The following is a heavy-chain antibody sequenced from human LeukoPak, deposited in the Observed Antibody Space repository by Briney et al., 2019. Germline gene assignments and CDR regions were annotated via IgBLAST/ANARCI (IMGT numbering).Heavy chain of an antibody. D-gene: IGHD2-2*01. CDR1: GGTFSSYA. J-gene: IGHJ5*02. V-gene: IGHV1-69*13. CDR2: IIPIFGTA. Sequence: SVKVSCTASGGTFSSYAISWVRQAPGQGLEWMGGIIPIFGTANYAQKFQGRVTITADESTSTAYMELSSLRSEDTAVYYCASVWPPRHDCSSTSCYWLGSFDPWGQGTLVTVSS. CDR3: ASVWPPRHDCSSTSCYWLGSFDP.